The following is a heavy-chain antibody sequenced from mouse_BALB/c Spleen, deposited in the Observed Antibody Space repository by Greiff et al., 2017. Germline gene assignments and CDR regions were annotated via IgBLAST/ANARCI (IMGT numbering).Heavy chain of an antibody. CDR3: TRAGGNSDY. V-gene: IGHV1S127*01. CDR1: GYTFTSYW. J-gene: IGHJ2*01. Sequence: QVQLKQPGAELVKPGASVKMSCKASGYTFTSYWMHWVKQRPGQGLEWIGVIDPSDSYTSYNQKFKGKATLTVDTSSSTAYMQLSSLTSEDSAVYYCTRAGGNSDYWGQGTTLTVSS. D-gene: IGHD2-1*01. CDR2: IDPSDSYT.